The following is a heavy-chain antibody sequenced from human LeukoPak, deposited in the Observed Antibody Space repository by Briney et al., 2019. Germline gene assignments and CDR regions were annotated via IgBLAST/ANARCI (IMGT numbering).Heavy chain of an antibody. Sequence: PGGSLRLSCAASGFTVSSYCMNWVRQAPGKELEWVSAIYTGGGRYYADSVRGRFTISRDTSKNMVFLQMNSLRDEDTAVYYCARDKVVGATFFDYWGQGTLVTVSS. CDR1: GFTVSSYC. J-gene: IGHJ4*02. CDR3: ARDKVVGATFFDY. D-gene: IGHD1-26*01. CDR2: IYTGGGR. V-gene: IGHV3-53*01.